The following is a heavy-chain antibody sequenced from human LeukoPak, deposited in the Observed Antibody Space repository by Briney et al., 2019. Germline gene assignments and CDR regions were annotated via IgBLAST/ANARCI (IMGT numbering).Heavy chain of an antibody. CDR1: GGTFSSYA. J-gene: IGHJ4*02. V-gene: IGHV1-24*01. CDR2: FDPEDGET. D-gene: IGHD4-17*01. Sequence: ASVKVSCKASGGTFSSYAISWVRQAPGKGLEWTGGFDPEDGETIYAQKFQGRVTMTEDTSTDTAYMELSSLRSEDTAVYYCATDPLTTVTTQVYWGQGTLVTVSS. CDR3: ATDPLTTVTTQVY.